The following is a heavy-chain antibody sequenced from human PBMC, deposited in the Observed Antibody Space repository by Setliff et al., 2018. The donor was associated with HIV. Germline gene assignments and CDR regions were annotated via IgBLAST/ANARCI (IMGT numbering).Heavy chain of an antibody. J-gene: IGHJ4*02. CDR3: ARIDPGKFWSLYC. CDR1: GGSITGYY. Sequence: SETLSLTCSVSGGSITGYYWSWIRQPAGKDMEWIGRSGDTIYNPSLESRVTISVDTSRNQFSLRLSSVTAADTAVYYCARIDPGKFWSLYCWGRGTLVTVSS. CDR2: SGDT. D-gene: IGHD1-1*01. V-gene: IGHV4-4*07.